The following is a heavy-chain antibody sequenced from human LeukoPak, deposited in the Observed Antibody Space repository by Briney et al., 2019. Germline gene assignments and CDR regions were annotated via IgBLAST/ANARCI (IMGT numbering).Heavy chain of an antibody. CDR1: GYTLTELS. D-gene: IGHD5-18*01. V-gene: IGHV1-24*01. J-gene: IGHJ4*02. CDR3: ATAGMAAMVTKYYFDY. Sequence: ASVKVSCKVSGYTLTELSMHWVRQAPGKGLEWMGGFDPEDGETIYAQKFQGRATMTEDTSTDTAYMELSSLRSEDTAVYYCATAGMAAMVTKYYFDYWGQGTLVTVSS. CDR2: FDPEDGET.